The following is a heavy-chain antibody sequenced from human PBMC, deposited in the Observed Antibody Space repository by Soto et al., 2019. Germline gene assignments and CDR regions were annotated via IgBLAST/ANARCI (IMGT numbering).Heavy chain of an antibody. CDR3: AKDEMPNYYDSSGYYDY. Sequence: GGSLRLSCAASGFTFDDYTMHWVRQAPGKGLEWVSLISWDGGSTYYADSVKGRFTISRDNSKNTLYLQMNSLRAEDTAVYYCAKDEMPNYYDSSGYYDYWGQGTLVTVSS. CDR2: ISWDGGST. V-gene: IGHV3-43*01. CDR1: GFTFDDYT. D-gene: IGHD3-22*01. J-gene: IGHJ4*02.